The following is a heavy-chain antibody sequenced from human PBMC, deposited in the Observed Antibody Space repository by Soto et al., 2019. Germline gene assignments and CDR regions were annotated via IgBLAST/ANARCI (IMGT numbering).Heavy chain of an antibody. J-gene: IGHJ4*02. V-gene: IGHV3-30*18. CDR2: ISYDGGHM. CDR1: GFAFKSYG. CDR3: VKHSWWLVSFDH. Sequence: QVQLVESGGGGVQPGRSLRLTCAASGFAFKSYGMHWVRQAPGRGLEWVAAISYDGGHMYYADSVKGRFTISRDNSKNTLYLQMTSLRPQDTAVYYCVKHSWWLVSFDHWRQGTLVTVSS. D-gene: IGHD6-19*01.